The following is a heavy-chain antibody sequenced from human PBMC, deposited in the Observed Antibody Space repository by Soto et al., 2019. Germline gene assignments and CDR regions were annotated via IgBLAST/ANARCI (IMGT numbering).Heavy chain of an antibody. CDR1: GFSFSSFF. D-gene: IGHD3-10*02. V-gene: IGHV3-7*01. CDR3: SRGWSGAYDT. Sequence: EVQLEESGGGLVQPGGSLRLSCVGSGFSFSSFFMGWVRQAPGKGLEWVADMNPDGSDKGYVDSEKGRCTISRDIARNSLYLQMNSLRVEDTAMYYCSRGWSGAYDTWGRGTVVTVSS. J-gene: IGHJ3*02. CDR2: MNPDGSDK.